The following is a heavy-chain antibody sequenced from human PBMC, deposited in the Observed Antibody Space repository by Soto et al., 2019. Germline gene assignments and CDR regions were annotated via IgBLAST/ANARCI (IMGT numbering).Heavy chain of an antibody. J-gene: IGHJ6*02. Sequence: SETLSLTCAVSGGSISSSNWWSWVRQPPGKGLEWIGEIYHSGSTNYNPSLKSRVTISVDKSKNQFSLKLSSVTAADTAVYYCARDGSLVVVPAAIRDYYYGIDVWGQGTKVTVYS. CDR1: GGSISSSNW. D-gene: IGHD2-2*02. CDR3: ARDGSLVVVPAAIRDYYYGIDV. V-gene: IGHV4-4*02. CDR2: IYHSGST.